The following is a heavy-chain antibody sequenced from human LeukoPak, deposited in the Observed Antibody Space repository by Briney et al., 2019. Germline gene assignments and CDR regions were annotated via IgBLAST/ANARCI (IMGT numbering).Heavy chain of an antibody. V-gene: IGHV1-3*01. CDR1: GYTFTYYA. CDR3: ARALFFYGDFPYFDY. J-gene: IGHJ4*02. CDR2: INAATGNT. Sequence: ASVKVSCKASGYTFTYYAIHWVRQAPGQRLELMGWINAATGNTKYSQNFQGRITITRDTSASTAYMELNSLRSEDTAVYFCARALFFYGDFPYFDYWGQGALVTVSS. D-gene: IGHD4-17*01.